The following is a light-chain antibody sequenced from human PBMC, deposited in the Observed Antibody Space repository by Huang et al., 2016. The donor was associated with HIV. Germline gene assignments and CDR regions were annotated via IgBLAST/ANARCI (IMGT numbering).Light chain of an antibody. J-gene: IGKJ2*01. CDR1: QSISSW. V-gene: IGKV1-5*03. Sequence: DIQMTQSPSTLSASIGDRVTITCRASQSISSWLAWYQQKPGKAPKALNYKASSLESGVPSRFSGSGSGTEFTLTISSLQPDDFATYYCQQYNSYSYTFGQGTKLEIK. CDR3: QQYNSYSYT. CDR2: KAS.